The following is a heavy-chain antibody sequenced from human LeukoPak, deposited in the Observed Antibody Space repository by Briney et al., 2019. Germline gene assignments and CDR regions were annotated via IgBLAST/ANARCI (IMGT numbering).Heavy chain of an antibody. D-gene: IGHD3-9*01. CDR1: GGTFSSYA. V-gene: IGHV1-69*13. Sequence: SVKVSCKASGGTFSSYAISWVRQAPGQGLEWMGGIIPIFGTANYAQKFQGRVTITADESKSTAYMELSRLRFEDTAVYYCARQGYTNNLGGYFGDKDDGFDLWGQGTMVTVSS. CDR3: ARQGYTNNLGGYFGDKDDGFDL. CDR2: IIPIFGTA. J-gene: IGHJ3*01.